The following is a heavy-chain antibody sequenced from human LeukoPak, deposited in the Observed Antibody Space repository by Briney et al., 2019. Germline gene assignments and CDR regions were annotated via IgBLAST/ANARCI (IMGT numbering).Heavy chain of an antibody. J-gene: IGHJ4*02. CDR3: ARDSSVGSSGYYYRDY. V-gene: IGHV4-38-2*02. Sequence: PSETLSLTCTVSGYSISSGYYWGWIRQPPGKGLEWIGSIYRSGSTYYNPSLKSRVTISVDTSKNQFSLKLSSVTAADTAVYYCARDSSVGSSGYYYRDYWGQGTLVTVSS. CDR1: GYSISSGYY. D-gene: IGHD3-22*01. CDR2: IYRSGST.